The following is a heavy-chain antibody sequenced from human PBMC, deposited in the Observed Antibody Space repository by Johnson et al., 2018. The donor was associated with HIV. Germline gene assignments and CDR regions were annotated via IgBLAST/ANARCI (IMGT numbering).Heavy chain of an antibody. Sequence: QMLLVESGGGVVQPGRSLRLSCTASGFTFSSYGMHWVRQAPGKGLEWVAVIWYDGSNKHYADSVKGRFTISRDNSKNTVSLQMSSLRAEDAAVYYCTKPPSMGADAFDIWGQGTMVTVSS. CDR2: IWYDGSNK. CDR3: TKPPSMGADAFDI. J-gene: IGHJ3*02. V-gene: IGHV3-33*06. D-gene: IGHD3-16*01. CDR1: GFTFSSYG.